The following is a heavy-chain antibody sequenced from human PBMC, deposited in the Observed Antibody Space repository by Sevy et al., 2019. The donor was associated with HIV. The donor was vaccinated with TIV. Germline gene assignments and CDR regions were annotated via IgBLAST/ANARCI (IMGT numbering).Heavy chain of an antibody. Sequence: GGSLRLSCAASGFTFNTHAMHWVRQAPGKGLEWVAVISYAGSATYYTDSVKGRFTISRDNSKNKLYLQMNSLRAEDTAVYYCARTGPPGYYYDSSGSDYWGQGTLVTVSS. CDR1: GFTFNTHA. V-gene: IGHV3-30*04. CDR3: ARTGPPGYYYDSSGSDY. D-gene: IGHD3-22*01. CDR2: ISYAGSAT. J-gene: IGHJ4*02.